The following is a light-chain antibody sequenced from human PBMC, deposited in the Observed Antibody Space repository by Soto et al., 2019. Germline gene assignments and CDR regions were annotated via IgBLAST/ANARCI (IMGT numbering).Light chain of an antibody. CDR1: QSINNL. J-gene: IGKJ4*02. V-gene: IGKV1-5*03. CDR3: QQYSTYSP. CDR2: KAS. Sequence: DIQMTQSPSTLSASVGDRVTITCRASQSINNLLAWYQQKPGKAPKLLIYKASSLESGVPSRFSGNGSGTEFTLTIISLQPDHFATHSSQQYSTYSPFGGGTKVEIK.